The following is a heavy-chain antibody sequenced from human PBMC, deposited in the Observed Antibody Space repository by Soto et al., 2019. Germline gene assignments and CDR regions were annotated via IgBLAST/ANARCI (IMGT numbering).Heavy chain of an antibody. CDR3: ARQPADYYDSSGYLDY. D-gene: IGHD3-22*01. CDR1: GGSISSNSYY. J-gene: IGHJ4*02. V-gene: IGHV4-39*01. CDR2: IYNSGST. Sequence: QLQLQESGPGLVKPSETLSLTCTVSGGSISSNSYYWGWVRQPPGQGLEWIGSIYNSGSTFYNPSLKSRVTVSVDTSKNQFSLRLSFVTVADTAVYHCARQPADYYDSSGYLDYWGQGTLVTVSS.